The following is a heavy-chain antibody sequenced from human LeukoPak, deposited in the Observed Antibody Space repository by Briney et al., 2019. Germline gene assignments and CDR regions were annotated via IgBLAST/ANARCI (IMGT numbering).Heavy chain of an antibody. CDR1: GFPFSSYA. V-gene: IGHV3-23*01. J-gene: IGHJ4*02. D-gene: IGHD1-14*01. Sequence: GGSLRLSCAASGFPFSSYAMSCVRQAPGKGLEWVSAISGSGGSTYYADSVKGRFTISRDNSKNTLYLQMNSLRAEDTAVYYCAKATTLLLSEDYFDYWGQGTLVTVSS. CDR2: ISGSGGST. CDR3: AKATTLLLSEDYFDY.